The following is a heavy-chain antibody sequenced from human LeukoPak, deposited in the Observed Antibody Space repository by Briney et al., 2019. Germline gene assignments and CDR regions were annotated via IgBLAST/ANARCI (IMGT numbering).Heavy chain of an antibody. CDR3: AREDQQLPDY. CDR1: GFTFKSFA. Sequence: SLRLSCTASGFTFKSFAMHWVRQAPGKGLDWLAVISKDGSNKYCVDSVKGRFTISRDNSKNTVYLQMSSLRAEDTAVYYCAREDQQLPDYWGQGTLVTVSS. D-gene: IGHD6-13*01. J-gene: IGHJ4*02. CDR2: ISKDGSNK. V-gene: IGHV3-30-3*01.